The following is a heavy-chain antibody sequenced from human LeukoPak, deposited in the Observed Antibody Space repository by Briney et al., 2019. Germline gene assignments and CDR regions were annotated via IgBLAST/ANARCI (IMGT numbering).Heavy chain of an antibody. CDR2: MNPNSGNT. J-gene: IGHJ4*02. V-gene: IGHV1-8*01. Sequence: ASVKVSCKASGYTFTGYDINWVRQATGQGLEWMGWMNPNSGNTGYAQKFQGRVTMTRNTSISTAYMELSSLRSEDTAVCYCARASSVRGKPFDYWGQGTLVTVSS. D-gene: IGHD3-10*01. CDR3: ARASSVRGKPFDY. CDR1: GYTFTGYD.